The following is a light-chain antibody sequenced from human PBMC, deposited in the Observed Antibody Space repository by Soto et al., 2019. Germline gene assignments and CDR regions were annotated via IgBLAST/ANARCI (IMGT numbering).Light chain of an antibody. CDR2: GAS. CDR1: QSVSSSY. CDR3: QQYGSSPQGIT. V-gene: IGKV3-20*01. J-gene: IGKJ5*01. Sequence: EIVLTQSPGTLSLSPGERATLSCRASQSVSSSYLAWYQQKPGQAPRLLIYGASSRATGIPDRFSGSGSGTDFTLTISRLEPEDFAVYYCQQYGSSPQGITFGQGTRLE.